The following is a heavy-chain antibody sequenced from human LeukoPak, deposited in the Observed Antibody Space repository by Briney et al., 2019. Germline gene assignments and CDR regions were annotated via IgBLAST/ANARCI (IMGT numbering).Heavy chain of an antibody. CDR2: INPNSGGT. D-gene: IGHD6-13*01. J-gene: IGHJ4*02. CDR3: VAAGTRYFDY. CDR1: GYTFTGYY. Sequence: ASVKVSCKASGYTFTGYYMHWVRQAPGQGLEWMGWINPNSGGTNYAQKFQGRVTMTEDTSTDTAYMELSSLRSEDTAVYYCVAAGTRYFDYWGQGTLVTVSS. V-gene: IGHV1-2*02.